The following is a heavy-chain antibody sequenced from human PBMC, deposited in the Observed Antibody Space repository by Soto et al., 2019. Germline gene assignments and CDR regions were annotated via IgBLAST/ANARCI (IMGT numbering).Heavy chain of an antibody. CDR1: GFTFSYDY. V-gene: IGHV3-11*01. Sequence: PGGSLRLSCRASGFTFSYDYMSWIRQAPGKGLEWVSYISSSGGTIYYADSVKGRFTISRDNAKNSLFLQMNSLRADDTAVYYCARASSPRDPWLDYWGQGTLVTVSS. CDR3: ARASSPRDPWLDY. J-gene: IGHJ4*02. CDR2: ISSSGGTI. D-gene: IGHD5-18*01.